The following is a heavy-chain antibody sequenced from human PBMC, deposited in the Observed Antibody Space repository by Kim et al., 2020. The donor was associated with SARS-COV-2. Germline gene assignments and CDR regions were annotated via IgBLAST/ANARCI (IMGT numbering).Heavy chain of an antibody. V-gene: IGHV1-69*04. D-gene: IGHD5-12*01. CDR2: IIPIVGIG. J-gene: IGHJ6*02. CDR1: GGTFNSYA. CDR3: AGLPWTDEINHYGMDV. Sequence: SVKVSCKASGGTFNSYAISWVRQAPGQGLEWMGRIIPIVGIGNYAQKFQGRVTITADKSTSTAYMELSSLRSEDTAVYYCAGLPWTDEINHYGMDVWGQGTTVTVSS.